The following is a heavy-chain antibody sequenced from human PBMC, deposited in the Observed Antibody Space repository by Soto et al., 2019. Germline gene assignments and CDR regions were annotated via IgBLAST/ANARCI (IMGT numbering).Heavy chain of an antibody. V-gene: IGHV2-5*02. CDR3: AHSKHVLRFLEWLSPSPDFDY. Sequence: QITLKESGPTLVKPTQTLTLTCTFSGFSLSTSGVGVGWIRQPPGKALEWLALIYWDDDKRYSPSLKSRLTITNYTSKNQVVLTMTNMDPVDTATYYCAHSKHVLRFLEWLSPSPDFDYWGQGTLVTVSS. J-gene: IGHJ4*02. CDR2: IYWDDDK. D-gene: IGHD3-3*01. CDR1: GFSLSTSGVG.